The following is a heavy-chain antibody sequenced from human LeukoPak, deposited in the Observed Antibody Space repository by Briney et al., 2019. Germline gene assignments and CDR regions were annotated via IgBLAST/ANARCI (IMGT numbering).Heavy chain of an antibody. Sequence: PGGSLRLSCAASGFTFNNHAMSWVRQAPGKGLEWVSGISSSGGSTYYADSVKGRFTISRDNSKNTLYLQMNSLRAEDTAVYYCARDSSSWPHWYFDLWGRGTLVTVSS. CDR3: ARDSSSWPHWYFDL. J-gene: IGHJ2*01. CDR2: ISSSGGST. V-gene: IGHV3-23*01. CDR1: GFTFNNHA. D-gene: IGHD6-13*01.